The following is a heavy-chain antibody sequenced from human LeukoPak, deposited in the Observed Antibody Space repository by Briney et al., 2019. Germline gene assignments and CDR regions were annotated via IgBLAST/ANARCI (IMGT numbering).Heavy chain of an antibody. Sequence: GGSLRLSCAASGFTFSSYGMHWVRQAPGKGLEWVAVISYDGSNKYYADSVKGRFTISRDNSKNTLYLQMNSLRAEDTAVYYCAKDPWDYWGQGTLVTVSS. V-gene: IGHV3-30*18. CDR3: AKDPWDY. CDR2: ISYDGSNK. J-gene: IGHJ4*02. CDR1: GFTFSSYG.